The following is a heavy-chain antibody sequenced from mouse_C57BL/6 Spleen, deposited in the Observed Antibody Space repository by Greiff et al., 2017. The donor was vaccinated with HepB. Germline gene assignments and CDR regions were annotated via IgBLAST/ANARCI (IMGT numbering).Heavy chain of an antibody. V-gene: IGHV1-15*01. J-gene: IGHJ2*01. CDR3: TTVVATNYFDY. CDR2: IDPETGGT. D-gene: IGHD1-1*01. Sequence: VQLQQSGAELVRPGASVTLSCKASGYTFTDYEMHWVKQTPVHGLEWIGAIDPETGGTAYNQKFKGKAILTADKYSSTAYMELRSLTSEDSAVYYCTTVVATNYFDYWGQGPTLTVSS. CDR1: GYTFTDYE.